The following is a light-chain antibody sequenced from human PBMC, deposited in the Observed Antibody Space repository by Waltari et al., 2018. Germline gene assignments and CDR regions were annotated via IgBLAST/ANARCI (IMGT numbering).Light chain of an antibody. Sequence: DIQLTQSPSSRSASVGDRVTITCRATAVISNYLNWYEQKPGKAPRLLIYGATNVQSGVPSRFTGSGSGRDFTLSISSLQPEDFATYFCQQSYNVPLSFGGGTKVEI. V-gene: IGKV1-39*01. CDR2: GAT. CDR3: QQSYNVPLS. J-gene: IGKJ4*01. CDR1: AVISNY.